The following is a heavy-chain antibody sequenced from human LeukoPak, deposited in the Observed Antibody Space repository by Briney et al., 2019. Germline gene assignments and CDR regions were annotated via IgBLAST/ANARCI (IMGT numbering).Heavy chain of an antibody. V-gene: IGHV3-13*01. D-gene: IGHD6-19*01. CDR3: ARGGIQVSGIDEFDY. J-gene: IGHJ4*02. CDR1: GFTFIDYD. Sequence: QPGGSLRLSCAASGFTFIDYDMHWVRQVIGKGLEWVSAICLRGDTQYSGSVKGRFTISRENAESSLYLQMNSLRAEDTAVYYCARGGIQVSGIDEFDYWGQGTLVTVSS. CDR2: ICLRGDT.